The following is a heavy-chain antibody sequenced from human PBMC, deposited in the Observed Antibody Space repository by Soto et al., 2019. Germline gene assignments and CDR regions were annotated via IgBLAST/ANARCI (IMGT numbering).Heavy chain of an antibody. CDR2: IIPIFGTA. V-gene: IGHV1-69*01. CDR1: GGTFSSYA. J-gene: IGHJ5*02. D-gene: IGHD6-19*01. Sequence: QVQLVQSGAEVKKPGSSVKVSCKASGGTFSSYAISWVRQAPGQGLEWMGGIIPIFGTANYAQKFQGRVTITADDSTSTAYMELSSLRSEDTAVYYCARDGEVPPVAVRGGNWFDPWGQGTLVTVSS. CDR3: ARDGEVPPVAVRGGNWFDP.